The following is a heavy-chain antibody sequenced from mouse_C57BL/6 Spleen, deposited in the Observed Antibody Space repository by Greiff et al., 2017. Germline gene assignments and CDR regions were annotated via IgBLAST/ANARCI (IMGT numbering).Heavy chain of an antibody. Sequence: QVQLKQPGAELVKPGASVKMSCKASGYTFTSYWITWVKQRPGQGLEWIGDIYPGSGSTNYNEKFKSKATLTVDTSSSTANMQLSSLTSEDSAVYYCARGQLRLAMDYWGQGTSVTVSS. J-gene: IGHJ4*01. CDR1: GYTFTSYW. D-gene: IGHD3-2*02. V-gene: IGHV1-55*01. CDR3: ARGQLRLAMDY. CDR2: IYPGSGST.